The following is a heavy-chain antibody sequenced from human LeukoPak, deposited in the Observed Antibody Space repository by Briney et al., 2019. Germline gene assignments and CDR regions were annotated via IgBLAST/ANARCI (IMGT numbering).Heavy chain of an antibody. Sequence: GGSLRLSCAASGFTFSSYWMHWVRQAPGKGLVWVSRIDDEGSGTSYADSVKGRFTISRDSAKNTVYLQMNSLRAEDTAVYYCATVFDYWGQGTLVTVSS. CDR2: IDDEGSGT. CDR1: GFTFSSYW. V-gene: IGHV3-74*01. J-gene: IGHJ4*02. CDR3: ATVFDY.